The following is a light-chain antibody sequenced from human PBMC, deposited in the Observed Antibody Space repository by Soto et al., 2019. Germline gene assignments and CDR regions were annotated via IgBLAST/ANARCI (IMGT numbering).Light chain of an antibody. V-gene: IGKV1-39*01. Sequence: DIQMTQSPSSLSASVGDTVTITCRASQTISRYLNWYQQKPGKAPKVLIYGASSLESGVPSRFSGSGSGTDFTLTISSLQTEDFATYYCQHTYTTPPTFGGGTKVDIK. CDR3: QHTYTTPPT. CDR2: GAS. J-gene: IGKJ4*01. CDR1: QTISRY.